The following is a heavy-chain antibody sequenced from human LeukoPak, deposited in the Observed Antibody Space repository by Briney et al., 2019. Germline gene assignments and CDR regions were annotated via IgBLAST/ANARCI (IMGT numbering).Heavy chain of an antibody. J-gene: IGHJ5*02. Sequence: SETLSLTCTVSGGSISSYYWSWIRQPPGKGLEWIGYIYYSGSTNYNPSLKSRVTISVDTSKNQFSLKLSSVTAADTAVYYCARSPVLAMEGWFDPWGQGTLVTVSS. CDR2: IYYSGST. V-gene: IGHV4-59*08. D-gene: IGHD2/OR15-2a*01. CDR1: GGSISSYY. CDR3: ARSPVLAMEGWFDP.